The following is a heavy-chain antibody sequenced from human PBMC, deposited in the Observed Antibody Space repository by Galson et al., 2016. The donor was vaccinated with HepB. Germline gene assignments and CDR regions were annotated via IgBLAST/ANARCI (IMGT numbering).Heavy chain of an antibody. J-gene: IGHJ4*02. D-gene: IGHD2-15*01. CDR3: AKDYPQPPWW. CDR1: GFTLTSAW. V-gene: IGHV3-15*07. Sequence: SLRLSCAASGFTLTSAWMSWVRQAPGKGLEWVGRIKSKTDGGTTDYAAPVKGRFTISRDDSKNTLYLQMNSLRAEDTAVYYCAKDYPQPPWWWGQGTLVTVSS. CDR2: IKSKTDGGTT.